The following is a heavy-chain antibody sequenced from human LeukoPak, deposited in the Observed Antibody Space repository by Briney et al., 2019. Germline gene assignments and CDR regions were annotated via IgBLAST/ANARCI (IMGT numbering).Heavy chain of an antibody. CDR2: ISSSNNYK. Sequence: GGSLRLSCAASGFTVSSNYMTWVRQAPGKGLEWVSLISSSNNYKSYYADSVKGRFTISRDNAKNSLYLQMNSLRAEDTAVYYCARDASISPEYYYGMDVWGQGTTVTVSS. V-gene: IGHV3-21*06. CDR1: GFTVSSNY. J-gene: IGHJ6*02. CDR3: ARDASISPEYYYGMDV. D-gene: IGHD2-2*01.